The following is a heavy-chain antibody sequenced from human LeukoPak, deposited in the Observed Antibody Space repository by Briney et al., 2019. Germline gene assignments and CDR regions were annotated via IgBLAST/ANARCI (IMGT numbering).Heavy chain of an antibody. J-gene: IGHJ4*02. D-gene: IGHD5-18*01. CDR2: IYYSGST. V-gene: IGHV4-59*08. CDR1: GGSISSYY. CDR3: ARLGYSYVFDY. Sequence: SETLSLTCTVSGGSISSYYWSWIRQPPGKGPEWIGYIYYSGSTNYNPSLKSRVTISVDTSKNQFSLKLSSVTAADTAVYYCARLGYSYVFDYWGQGTLVTVSS.